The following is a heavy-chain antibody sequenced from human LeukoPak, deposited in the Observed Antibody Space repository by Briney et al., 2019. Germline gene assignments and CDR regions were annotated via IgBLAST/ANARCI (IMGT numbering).Heavy chain of an antibody. CDR2: ISTSSSYI. D-gene: IGHD3-10*01. J-gene: IGHJ5*02. V-gene: IGHV3-21*01. CDR1: GFTFSSYS. CDR3: AKDGVKITMVRGVEDNWFDP. Sequence: GGSLRLSCAASGFTFSSYSMNWVRQAPGKGLEWVSSISTSSSYIYYADSVKGRFTISRDNSKNTLYLQMNSLRAEDTAVYYCAKDGVKITMVRGVEDNWFDPWGQGTLVTVSS.